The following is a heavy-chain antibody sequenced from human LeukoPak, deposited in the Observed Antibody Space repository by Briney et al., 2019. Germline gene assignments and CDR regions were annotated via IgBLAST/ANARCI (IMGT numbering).Heavy chain of an antibody. V-gene: IGHV3-23*01. Sequence: GGSLRLSCAASGFTFSSFAMSWVRQAPGKGLEWVSGISGSGASTYYADSVKGRFTISRDNAKNTLYLQMSSLRAEDTAVYHCASDSPYYGMDVWGQGTTVTVSS. CDR2: ISGSGAST. J-gene: IGHJ6*02. D-gene: IGHD2-21*01. CDR1: GFTFSSFA. CDR3: ASDSPYYGMDV.